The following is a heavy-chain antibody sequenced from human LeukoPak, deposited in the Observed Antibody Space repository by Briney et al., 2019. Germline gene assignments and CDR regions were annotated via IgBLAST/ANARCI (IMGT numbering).Heavy chain of an antibody. J-gene: IGHJ4*02. Sequence: PGRSLRLSCAASGFTFSSYAMHWVRQAPGKGLEWVAVISYDGSNKYYADSVKGRFTISRDNPKNSLYLQMNTLRPEDTAVYYCARERQNKDFWSGGDYWGQGTLVTVSS. CDR2: ISYDGSNK. V-gene: IGHV3-30-3*01. CDR3: ARERQNKDFWSGGDY. D-gene: IGHD3-3*01. CDR1: GFTFSSYA.